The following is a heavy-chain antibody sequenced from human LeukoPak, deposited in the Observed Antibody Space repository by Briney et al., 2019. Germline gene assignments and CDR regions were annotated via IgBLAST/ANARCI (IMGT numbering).Heavy chain of an antibody. J-gene: IGHJ5*02. CDR1: DDSFSSHY. V-gene: IGHV4-59*11. CDR3: ARAGSFCGGDCHAHNWFDP. CDR2: ISYIGST. D-gene: IGHD2-21*02. Sequence: SETLSLTCAVSDDSFSSHYWTWIRQPPGKGLEWIGYISYIGSTNYNPSLKSRVTISVDTSKNQFSLKLSSVTAADTAVYYCARAGSFCGGDCHAHNWFDPWGQGTLVTVSS.